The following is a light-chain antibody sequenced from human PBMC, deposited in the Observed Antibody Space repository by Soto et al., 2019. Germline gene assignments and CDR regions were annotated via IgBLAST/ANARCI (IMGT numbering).Light chain of an antibody. CDR1: QSIDTY. J-gene: IGKJ4*01. CDR3: QQRYNWPLT. Sequence: ELVLTQSPATLSSSPGERATLSCRASQSIDTYLAWYQQKPGQAPRLLIYDASDRATGIPARFSGSGSGTAFTLTISGLEPEDFALYYCQQRYNWPLTFGGGTKVDIE. V-gene: IGKV3-11*01. CDR2: DAS.